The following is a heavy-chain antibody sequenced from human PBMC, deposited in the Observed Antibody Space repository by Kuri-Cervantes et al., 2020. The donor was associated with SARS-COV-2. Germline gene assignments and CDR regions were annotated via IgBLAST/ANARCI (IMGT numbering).Heavy chain of an antibody. Sequence: GESLKISCKGSGYSFTSYWIGWVRQMPGKGLEWMGIIYPGDSDTRYSPSFQGQVTISADKSISTAYLQWSSLKASDTAMYYCARASVVVTAIRYYYYGMDVWGQGTTVTVSS. D-gene: IGHD2-21*02. V-gene: IGHV5-51*01. CDR2: IYPGDSDT. CDR1: GYSFTSYW. CDR3: ARASVVVTAIRYYYYGMDV. J-gene: IGHJ6*02.